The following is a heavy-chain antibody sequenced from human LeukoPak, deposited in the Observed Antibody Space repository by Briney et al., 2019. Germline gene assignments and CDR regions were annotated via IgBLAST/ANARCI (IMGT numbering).Heavy chain of an antibody. J-gene: IGHJ4*02. Sequence: GGSLRLSCAASGFTFSSYAMSWVRQAPGEGLEWFSGISGSGGSTSYADSVKGRFTIARDNSKNTVYLQMNSLRGEDAAVYYCAKEPLYCGGDCYEPFDCWGQGTLVTVSS. CDR2: ISGSGGST. V-gene: IGHV3-23*01. D-gene: IGHD2-21*02. CDR3: AKEPLYCGGDCYEPFDC. CDR1: GFTFSSYA.